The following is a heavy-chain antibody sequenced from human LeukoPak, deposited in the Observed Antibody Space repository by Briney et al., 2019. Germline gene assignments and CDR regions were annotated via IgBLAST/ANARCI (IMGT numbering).Heavy chain of an antibody. J-gene: IGHJ4*02. CDR3: AKGGYSGYDPSDY. Sequence: PGASLRLSCAASGFTSSSYGMHSVRQAPGKGLEWVAVISYDGSNKYYADSVKGRFTISRDNSKNTLYLQMNSLRAEDTAVYYCAKGGYSGYDPSDYWGQGTLVTVSS. V-gene: IGHV3-30*18. CDR2: ISYDGSNK. CDR1: GFTSSSYG. D-gene: IGHD5-12*01.